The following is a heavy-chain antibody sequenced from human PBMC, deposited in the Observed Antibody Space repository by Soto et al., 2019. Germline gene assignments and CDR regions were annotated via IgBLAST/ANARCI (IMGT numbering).Heavy chain of an antibody. CDR1: GDIVSTNTAT. Sequence: SQTLSLTCDISGDIVSTNTATWDWIRQSPSRGLEWLGRTYYRSRWYFDYAVSVKSRITISPDISNNQVSLQLTSVTPDDTAIYYCVRLIGNSWLDSWGQGTLVTVSS. J-gene: IGHJ5*01. D-gene: IGHD3-22*01. CDR3: VRLIGNSWLDS. CDR2: TYYRSRWYF. V-gene: IGHV6-1*01.